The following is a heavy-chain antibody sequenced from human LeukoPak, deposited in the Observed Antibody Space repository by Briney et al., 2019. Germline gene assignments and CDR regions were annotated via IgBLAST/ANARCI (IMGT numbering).Heavy chain of an antibody. CDR2: ISAYNGNT. Sequence: ASVKVSCKASGYTFINYGISWVRQAPGQGLEWMGWISAYNGNTNYAQKLQGRVTMTTNTSTSTAYMELRSLRSDDTAVYYCARAIAVAGTGVDYWGQGTLVTVSS. CDR3: ARAIAVAGTGVDY. D-gene: IGHD6-19*01. J-gene: IGHJ4*02. V-gene: IGHV1-18*01. CDR1: GYTFINYG.